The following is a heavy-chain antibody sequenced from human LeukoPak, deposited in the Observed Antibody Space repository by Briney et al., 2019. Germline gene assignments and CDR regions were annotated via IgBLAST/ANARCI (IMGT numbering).Heavy chain of an antibody. J-gene: IGHJ4*02. CDR3: ANDATPYSSSRGANDY. V-gene: IGHV3-33*06. Sequence: QSGGSLRLSCAASGFTFSSHAMHWVRQAPGKGLEWVAIIWNDGSNKKYADSGKGRFTVSRDNSKNTLCLQMNSLRAEDTAVYYCANDATPYSSSRGANDYWGQGTLVTVSS. CDR1: GFTFSSHA. D-gene: IGHD6-6*01. CDR2: IWNDGSNK.